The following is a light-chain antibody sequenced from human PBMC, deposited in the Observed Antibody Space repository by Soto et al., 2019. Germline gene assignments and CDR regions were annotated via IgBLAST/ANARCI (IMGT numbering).Light chain of an antibody. Sequence: DIQMTQSPSTLSASVGDRVTVTCRASQSMGRSLAWYHHQPGKAPKLLIYVTSNLVSGVPSRFSGRGSGTEFTLTISSLQPEDFATYYCQHGYSNNLAFGGGTKVDIK. CDR1: QSMGRS. CDR3: QHGYSNNLA. J-gene: IGKJ4*01. V-gene: IGKV1-5*01. CDR2: VTS.